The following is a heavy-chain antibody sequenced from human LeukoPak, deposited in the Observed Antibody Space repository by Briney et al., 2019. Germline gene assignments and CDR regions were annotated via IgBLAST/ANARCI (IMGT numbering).Heavy chain of an antibody. J-gene: IGHJ6*02. CDR3: ARDTLSSGLSQNYYYYGMDV. D-gene: IGHD6-19*01. V-gene: IGHV1-18*01. CDR2: ISAYNGNT. CDR1: GYTFTSYG. Sequence: ASVKVSCKASGYTFTSYGISWVRQTPGQGLEWMGWISAYNGNTNYAQKLQGRVTMTTDTSTSTAYMELRSLRSDDTAVYYCARDTLSSGLSQNYYYYGMDVWGQGNTVTVSS.